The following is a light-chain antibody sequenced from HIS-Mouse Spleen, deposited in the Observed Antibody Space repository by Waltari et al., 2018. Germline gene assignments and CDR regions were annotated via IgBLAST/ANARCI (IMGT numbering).Light chain of an antibody. V-gene: IGLV2-8*01. CDR2: EVS. J-gene: IGLJ1*01. CDR1: SSDVGGYNY. CDR3: SSYAGSNNYV. Sequence: QSALTQPPSASGSPGQSVTISCTGTSSDVGGYNYVSWYQQHPGKAPKLMIYEVSNGPSGVPDRFSGSKSGNTASLTVSGLQAEDEADYYCSSYAGSNNYVFGTGTKVTVL.